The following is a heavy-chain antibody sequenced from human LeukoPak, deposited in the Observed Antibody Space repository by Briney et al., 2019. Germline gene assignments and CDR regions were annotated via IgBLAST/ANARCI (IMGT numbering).Heavy chain of an antibody. J-gene: IGHJ4*02. CDR3: ARSPAIRYCSGGSCCLFDY. CDR1: GYTFTGYY. CDR2: INPNRGGT. D-gene: IGHD2-15*01. V-gene: IGHV1-2*02. Sequence: ASVKVSCKASGYTFTGYYMHWVRQPPGQGLEWMGWINPNRGGTNYAQNFQDRVTMTRDTSISTAYMELSRLRSDATAVYYCARSPAIRYCSGGSCCLFDYWGQGTLVTVSS.